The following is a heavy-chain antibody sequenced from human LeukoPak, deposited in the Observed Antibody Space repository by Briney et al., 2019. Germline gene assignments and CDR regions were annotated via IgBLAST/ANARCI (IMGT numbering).Heavy chain of an antibody. Sequence: PGGSLRLSCVASGFTFSSYWMTWVRQAPGKGLEWVANIKSDGTQNYYVDSVKGRFTISRDNAKNSLYLQMNSLRAEGTAVYYCARLRPYSSSWYAYYGMDVWGQGTTVTVSS. CDR2: IKSDGTQN. CDR1: GFTFSSYW. J-gene: IGHJ6*02. D-gene: IGHD6-13*01. V-gene: IGHV3-7*04. CDR3: ARLRPYSSSWYAYYGMDV.